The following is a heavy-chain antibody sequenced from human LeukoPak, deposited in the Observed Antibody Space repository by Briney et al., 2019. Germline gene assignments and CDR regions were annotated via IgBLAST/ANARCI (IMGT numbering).Heavy chain of an antibody. CDR1: GYTFTSYG. CDR3: ARDWAGKITMVRGVIVDY. D-gene: IGHD3-10*01. Sequence: ASVKVSCKASGYTFTSYGISWVRQAPGQGLEWMGWISAYNGNTNYAQKLQGGVTMTTDTSTSTAYMELRSLRSDDTAVYYCARDWAGKITMVRGVIVDYWGQGTLVTVSS. V-gene: IGHV1-18*01. CDR2: ISAYNGNT. J-gene: IGHJ4*02.